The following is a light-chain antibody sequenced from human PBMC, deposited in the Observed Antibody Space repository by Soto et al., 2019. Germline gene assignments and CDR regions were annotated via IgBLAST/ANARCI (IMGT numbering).Light chain of an antibody. CDR3: LQVANFPRT. CDR2: AAT. J-gene: IGKJ1*01. CDR1: QDINSR. Sequence: DIHMPQSPSSVSSSVGAPVTITCRASQDINSRLAWFQQQPGRPPKYVIQAATMLQSGFPSRFAGSGSGRDFTLTIHTLQPEDSATYYCLQVANFPRTCGQGTKG. V-gene: IGKV1-12*01.